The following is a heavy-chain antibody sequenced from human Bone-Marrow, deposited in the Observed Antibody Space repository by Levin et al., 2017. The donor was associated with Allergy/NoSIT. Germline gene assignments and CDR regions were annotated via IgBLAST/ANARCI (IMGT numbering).Heavy chain of an antibody. J-gene: IGHJ4*02. D-gene: IGHD3-3*01. CDR3: AKDNVDGTSLEFGH. CDR2: ISWDGGSS. V-gene: IGHV3-43*01. Sequence: PGGSLRLSCAASGFTFDDYTMNWVRQVPGKGLEWVSLISWDGGSSHYADSVKGRFTTSRDNSKKSMYLHMNSLSTEDTAVYYCAKDNVDGTSLEFGHWGRGTLVTVS. CDR1: GFTFDDYT.